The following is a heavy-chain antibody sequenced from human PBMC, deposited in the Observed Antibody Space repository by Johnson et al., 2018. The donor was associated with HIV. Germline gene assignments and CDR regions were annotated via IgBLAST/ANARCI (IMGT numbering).Heavy chain of an antibody. Sequence: VQLVESGGGMVQPGGSLRLSCAASGFTFSSYDMHWVRQATGKGLEWVSAIGTAGDTYYPGSVKGRFTISRDNSKNTLYLQMNSLRAEDTAVYYCARDRGQWLLGMSDAFDIWGQGTMVTVSS. V-gene: IGHV3-13*01. J-gene: IGHJ3*02. CDR2: IGTAGDT. CDR3: ARDRGQWLLGMSDAFDI. CDR1: GFTFSSYD. D-gene: IGHD3-22*01.